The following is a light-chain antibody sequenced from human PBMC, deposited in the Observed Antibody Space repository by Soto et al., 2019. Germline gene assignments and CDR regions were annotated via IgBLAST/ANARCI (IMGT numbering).Light chain of an antibody. V-gene: IGKV3-11*01. J-gene: IGKJ4*01. Sequence: ELVLTQSPGTLSLSPGERATLSCRASQKISSYLAWYQQKPGQAPRLLIYDASNRATGIPARFSGSGSGTDFTLTISRPEPEDFAVYYCQQRSNWPPLTFGGGTKVEIK. CDR2: DAS. CDR1: QKISSY. CDR3: QQRSNWPPLT.